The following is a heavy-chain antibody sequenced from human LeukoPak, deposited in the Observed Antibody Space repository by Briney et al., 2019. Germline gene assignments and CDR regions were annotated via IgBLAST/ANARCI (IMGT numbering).Heavy chain of an antibody. D-gene: IGHD5-18*01. CDR3: ARVVKYSYGLYY. CDR1: GGSISSGSYY. V-gene: IGHV4-61*02. CDR2: IYTSGST. J-gene: IGHJ4*02. Sequence: SETLSLTCTVSGGSISSGSYYWSWIRQPAGKGLEWIGRIYTSGSTNYNPSLRSRVTISVDTSKNQFSLKLSSVTAADTAVYYCARVVKYSYGLYYWGQGTLVTVSS.